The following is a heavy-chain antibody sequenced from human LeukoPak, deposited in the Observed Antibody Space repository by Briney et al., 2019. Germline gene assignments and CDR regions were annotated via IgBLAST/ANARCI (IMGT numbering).Heavy chain of an antibody. CDR1: GGSVSSYG. CDR2: IYTNGST. Sequence: PSESLSLACSVSGGSVSSYGWSWSRQPAGKGLEWIERIYTNGSTNFNPSLKSRVTMSVDTSKNQFSLKLSSVTAADTAVYYCASYSGWYGFQFWGRGTPVTVSS. CDR3: ASYSGWYGFQF. V-gene: IGHV4-4*07. J-gene: IGHJ1*01. D-gene: IGHD6-19*01.